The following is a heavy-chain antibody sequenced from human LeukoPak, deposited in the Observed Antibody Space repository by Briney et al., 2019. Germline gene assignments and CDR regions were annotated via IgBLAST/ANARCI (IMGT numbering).Heavy chain of an antibody. CDR1: GGSISSGGYS. J-gene: IGHJ3*02. CDR2: IYHSGST. V-gene: IGHV4-30-2*01. D-gene: IGHD3-10*01. Sequence: SETLSLTCAVSGGSISSGGYSWSWIRQPPGKGLEWIGYIYHSGSTYYYPSLKSRVTISVDRSKNQFSLKLSSVIAADTAVYYCARVLIIPMVRGVIPDAFDIWGQGTMVTVSS. CDR3: ARVLIIPMVRGVIPDAFDI.